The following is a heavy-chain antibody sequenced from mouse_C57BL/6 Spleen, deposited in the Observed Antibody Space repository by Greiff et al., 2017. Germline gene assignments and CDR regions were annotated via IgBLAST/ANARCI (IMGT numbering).Heavy chain of an antibody. Sequence: DVMLVESGGGLVKPGGSLKLSCAASGFTFSDYGMHWVRQAPEKGLEWVAYISSGSSTIYYADTVKGRFTISRDNAKNTLFLQMTSLRSEDTAMYYCARDGYYVNYAMDYWGQGTSVTVSS. J-gene: IGHJ4*01. CDR3: ARDGYYVNYAMDY. CDR2: ISSGSSTI. D-gene: IGHD2-3*01. CDR1: GFTFSDYG. V-gene: IGHV5-17*01.